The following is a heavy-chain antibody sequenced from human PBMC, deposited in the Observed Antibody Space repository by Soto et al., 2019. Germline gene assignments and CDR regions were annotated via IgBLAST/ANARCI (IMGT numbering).Heavy chain of an antibody. CDR3: ARVMITFGGVIVWLDP. CDR2: IYYSGST. Sequence: PSETLSLTCTVSGGSISSGGYYWSWIRQHPGKGLEWIGYIYYSGSTYYNPSLKSRVTISVDTSKNQFSLKLSSVTAADTAVYYCARVMITFGGVIVWLDPWGQGTLVTVSS. J-gene: IGHJ5*02. CDR1: GGSISSGGYY. D-gene: IGHD3-16*02. V-gene: IGHV4-31*03.